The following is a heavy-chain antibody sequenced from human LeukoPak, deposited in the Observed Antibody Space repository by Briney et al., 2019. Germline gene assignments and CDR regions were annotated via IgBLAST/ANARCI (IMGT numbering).Heavy chain of an antibody. CDR2: INPNTGGT. CDR1: GYTFTGNY. CDR3: AKVPPSITAAGNWLDP. V-gene: IGHV1-2*06. J-gene: IGHJ5*02. Sequence: ASVKVSRKASGYTFTGNYIHWVRQAPGQGLEWMGRINPNTGGTNYAQKFQGRVTMTRDTSITTAYMELSRLTSDDTAIYYCAKVPPSITAAGNWLDPWGQGALVTVSS. D-gene: IGHD6-13*01.